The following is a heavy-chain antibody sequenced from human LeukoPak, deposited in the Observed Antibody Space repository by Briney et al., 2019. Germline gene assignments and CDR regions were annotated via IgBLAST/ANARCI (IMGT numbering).Heavy chain of an antibody. CDR1: GGSIISVSYY. Sequence: SETLSLTCTVSGGSIISVSYYWGWIRQPPGKGLEWIGSMYYSDSGNIYYNPSLKNRVTISVDTSKNQFSLKLSSVTAADTAVYYCARTTVGGGISGYWGQGTLVTVSS. CDR3: ARTTVGGGISGY. D-gene: IGHD4-11*01. V-gene: IGHV4-39*01. J-gene: IGHJ4*02. CDR2: MYYSDSGNI.